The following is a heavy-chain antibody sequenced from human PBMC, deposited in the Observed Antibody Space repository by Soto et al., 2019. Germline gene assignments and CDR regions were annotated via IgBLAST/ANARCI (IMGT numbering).Heavy chain of an antibody. J-gene: IGHJ4*02. CDR1: GGSISSSSYY. D-gene: IGHD3-22*01. Sequence: SETLSLTCTVSGGSISSSSYYWGWIRQPPGKGLECVGTMYYDGNTHYNPSLKSRVATSMDTSKNQFSLRLSSVTAADTAVYYCARYDYDNNIYSIDYWGQGALVTVSS. CDR2: MYYDGNT. V-gene: IGHV4-39*07. CDR3: ARYDYDNNIYSIDY.